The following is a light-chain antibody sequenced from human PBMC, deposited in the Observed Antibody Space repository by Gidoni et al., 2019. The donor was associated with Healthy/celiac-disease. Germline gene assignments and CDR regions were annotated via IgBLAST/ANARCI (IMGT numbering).Light chain of an antibody. CDR3: SSYTSSSTPHVV. Sequence: QSALTPPAPFSGSPGPPIPISCTGTSSDVGGYNYVSWYQQHPGKAPKLMIYEVSNRPSGVSNRFSGSKSGNTASLTISGLQAEDEADYYCSSYTSSSTPHVVFGGGTKLTVL. CDR1: SSDVGGYNY. V-gene: IGLV2-14*01. CDR2: EVS. J-gene: IGLJ2*01.